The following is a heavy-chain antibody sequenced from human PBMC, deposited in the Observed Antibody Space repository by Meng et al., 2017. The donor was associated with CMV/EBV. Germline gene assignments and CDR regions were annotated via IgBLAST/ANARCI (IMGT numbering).Heavy chain of an antibody. CDR2: ISAYNGNT. D-gene: IGHD7-27*01. J-gene: IGHJ5*02. CDR1: GYTFTSYG. Sequence: ASVQVSCKASGYTFTSYGISWVRQAPGQGLEGMGWISAYNGNTNNAQKLLGIVTMTTDTSTSTAYMELRSLRSDDTAVYDCARGPLWAHNWFDPWGQGTLVTVSS. CDR3: ARGPLWAHNWFDP. V-gene: IGHV1-18*01.